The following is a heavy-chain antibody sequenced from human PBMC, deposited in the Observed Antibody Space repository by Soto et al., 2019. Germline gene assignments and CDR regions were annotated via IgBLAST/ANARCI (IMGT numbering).Heavy chain of an antibody. Sequence: EVQLLESGGGLVQPGGSLRLSCAASGFTFSSYAMSWVRQAPGKALEWVSAISGSGGSTYYADSVKGRFTISRDNFKNTLYLQMNSLRAEDTAVYYCAKSSRKHDYGDYGVLMAYYYGMDVWGQGTTVTVSS. CDR1: GFTFSSYA. CDR2: ISGSGGST. CDR3: AKSSRKHDYGDYGVLMAYYYGMDV. J-gene: IGHJ6*02. V-gene: IGHV3-23*01. D-gene: IGHD4-17*01.